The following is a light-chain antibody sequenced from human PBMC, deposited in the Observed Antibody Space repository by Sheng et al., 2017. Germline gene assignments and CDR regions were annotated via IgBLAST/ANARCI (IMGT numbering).Light chain of an antibody. CDR1: QTVDSSY. CDR3: QQYGSSPWT. J-gene: IGKJ1*01. V-gene: IGKV3-20*01. Sequence: EIVLTQSPGTMSMSPGERATLSCRASQTVDSSYLAWYQQKPGQAPRLLIYVASIRATGIPDRFSGSGSGTDFTLIISRLEPEDFAVYYCQQYGSSPWTFGQGTKVEIK. CDR2: VAS.